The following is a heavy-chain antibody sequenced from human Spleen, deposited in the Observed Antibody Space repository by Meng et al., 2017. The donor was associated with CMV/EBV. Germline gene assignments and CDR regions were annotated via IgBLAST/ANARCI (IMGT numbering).Heavy chain of an antibody. Sequence: TCIVPGGSVSSGSYYWTWIRQPPGKGLEWIGYIDYSGNTNYNPSLKSRVTISVDRSKNQFYLKLSSVAAADTAVFYCARSYYSSFDYWGQGTLVTVSS. D-gene: IGHD4-11*01. CDR2: IDYSGNT. CDR3: ARSYYSSFDY. CDR1: GGSVSSGSYY. V-gene: IGHV4-61*01. J-gene: IGHJ4*02.